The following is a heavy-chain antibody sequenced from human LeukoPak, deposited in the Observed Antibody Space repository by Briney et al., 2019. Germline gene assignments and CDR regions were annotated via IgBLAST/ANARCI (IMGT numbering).Heavy chain of an antibody. J-gene: IGHJ4*02. CDR1: GFTFSSSW. D-gene: IGHD7-27*01. CDR3: ATDLGPRN. CDR2: INSDGSST. V-gene: IGHV3-74*01. Sequence: GGSLRLSCAASGFTFSSSWMHWVRQAPGKGLVWVSHINSDGSSTAYADSVKGRFTISRDNAKKTLYLQMNSLSAEDTAVYYCATDLGPRNWGQGTLVTVSS.